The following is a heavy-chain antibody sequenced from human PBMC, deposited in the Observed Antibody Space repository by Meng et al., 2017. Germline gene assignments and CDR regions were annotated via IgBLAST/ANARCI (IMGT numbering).Heavy chain of an antibody. CDR2: ITKDGSRK. CDR1: GFICSNYE. Sequence: QLSVVESGVDVVPPGRSLTLACAASGFICSNYEMHWVRQAPGKGLEWVACITKDGSRKYYLGSVRGRFTISRDNSKNTLYLEMNSLRSEDTALYYCARDFDYWGQGTLVTVSS. J-gene: IGHJ4*02. V-gene: IGHV3-30*16. CDR3: ARDFDY.